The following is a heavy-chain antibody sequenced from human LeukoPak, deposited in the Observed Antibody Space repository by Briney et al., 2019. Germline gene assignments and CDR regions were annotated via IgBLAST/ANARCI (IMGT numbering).Heavy chain of an antibody. CDR2: INHSGST. D-gene: IGHD2-2*01. Sequence: SETLSLTCAVYGGSFSGYYLSWIRQPPGKGLEWIGEINHSGSTNYNPSLKSRVTISVDTSKNQFSLRLSSVTAADTAVYYCARGPGTLGYCSSTSCYSRAFDIWGQGTMVTVSS. CDR3: ARGPGTLGYCSSTSCYSRAFDI. V-gene: IGHV4-34*01. CDR1: GGSFSGYY. J-gene: IGHJ3*02.